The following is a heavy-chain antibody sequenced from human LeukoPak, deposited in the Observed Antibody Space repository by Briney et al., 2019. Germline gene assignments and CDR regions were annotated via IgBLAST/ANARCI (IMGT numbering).Heavy chain of an antibody. D-gene: IGHD3-9*01. CDR1: GGSFSGYY. Sequence: SETLSLTCAVYGGSFSGYYWSWIRQPPGKGLEWIGEINHSGSTNYNPSLKSRVTISVDTSKNQFSLKLSSVTAADTAVYYCASSGGRGYDILTGYPRGGYFDYWGQGTLVTVSS. CDR3: ASSGGRGYDILTGYPRGGYFDY. CDR2: INHSGST. V-gene: IGHV4-34*01. J-gene: IGHJ4*02.